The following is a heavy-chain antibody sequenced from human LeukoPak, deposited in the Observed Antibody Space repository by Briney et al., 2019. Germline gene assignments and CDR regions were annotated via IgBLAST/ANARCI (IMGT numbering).Heavy chain of an antibody. CDR3: AKDAGTYRNFNF. CDR1: GFTFSTYA. J-gene: IGHJ3*01. D-gene: IGHD1-26*01. V-gene: IGHV3-30*18. CDR2: ISYDGSNK. Sequence: PGGSLRLSYAASGFTFSTYAMHWVRQAPGKGLERVAVISYDGSNKDYADSVKGRFTISRDNSQNTLYLQMSSLGPEDTAVYYCAKDAGTYRNFNFWGQGTMVTVSS.